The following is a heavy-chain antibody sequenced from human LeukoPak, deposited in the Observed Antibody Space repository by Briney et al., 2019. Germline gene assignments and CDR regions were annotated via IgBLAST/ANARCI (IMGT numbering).Heavy chain of an antibody. V-gene: IGHV3-7*01. CDR2: IKQDATTK. CDR1: GFTLTNSW. CDR3: TRDTDGTLDY. D-gene: IGHD2-8*02. Sequence: GGSLRLSCAASGFTLTNSWMAWVRQAPGKGLEWVANIKQDATTKHYADSLKGRFTISRDNPKNSLYLQMNNLRADDTAVYYCTRDTDGTLDYWGQGILVTVAS. J-gene: IGHJ4*02.